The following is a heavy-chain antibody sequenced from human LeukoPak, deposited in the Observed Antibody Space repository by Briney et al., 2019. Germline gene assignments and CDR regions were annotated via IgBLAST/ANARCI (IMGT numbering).Heavy chain of an antibody. V-gene: IGHV4-4*02. J-gene: IGHJ3*02. CDR1: GGSISSSHW. D-gene: IGHD5/OR15-5a*01. Sequence: SETLSLTCAVSGGSISSSHWWSWVRQPPGKGLEWIGNTYHSDYTNYNPSLQSRFTISVDKSKNQFSLKVISVTAADTAMYYCARDSKSTADAFDIWGQGTMVTVSS. CDR2: TYHSDYT. CDR3: ARDSKSTADAFDI.